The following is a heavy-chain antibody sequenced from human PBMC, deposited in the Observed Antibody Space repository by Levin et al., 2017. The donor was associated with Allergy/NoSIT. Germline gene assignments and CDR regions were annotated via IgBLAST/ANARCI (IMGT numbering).Heavy chain of an antibody. Sequence: SETLSLTCAVYGGSFSGYYWSWIRQPPGKGLEWIGEINHSGSTNYNPSLKSRVTISVDTSKNQFSLKLSSVTAADTAVYYCARGRSYGYWGQGTLVTVSS. CDR3: ARGRSYGY. J-gene: IGHJ4*02. D-gene: IGHD4-17*01. V-gene: IGHV4-34*01. CDR1: GGSFSGYY. CDR2: INHSGST.